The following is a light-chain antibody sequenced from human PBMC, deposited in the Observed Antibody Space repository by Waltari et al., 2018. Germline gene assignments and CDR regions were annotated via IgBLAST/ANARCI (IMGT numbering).Light chain of an antibody. CDR3: QKYGTLPAT. V-gene: IGKV3-20*01. CDR1: QSVSRT. Sequence: DIVLTQSPGTLSLSPGERATLSCRAIQSVSRTLAWYQQKPGQVPRLLIYDASTRATAFPEGFSGSGSGTAFSLPISRLEHEDFEVYYCQKYGTLPATFGQGTKVEIK. CDR2: DAS. J-gene: IGKJ1*01.